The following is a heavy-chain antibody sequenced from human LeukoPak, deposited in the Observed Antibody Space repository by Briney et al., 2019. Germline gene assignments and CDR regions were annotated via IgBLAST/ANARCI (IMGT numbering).Heavy chain of an antibody. CDR3: ARVPSVTGSFDX. V-gene: IGHV3-74*01. CDR2: INSDGSST. Sequence: GGSLRLSCAASGFTFTSYWMHWVRQAPGKGLVWVSRINSDGSSTTYAESVKGRFTISRDNAKNTLYLQMYSLRADDTAVYYCARVPSVTGSFDXXXRGXLVTV. J-gene: IGHJ4*02. D-gene: IGHD2-21*02. CDR1: GFTFTSYW.